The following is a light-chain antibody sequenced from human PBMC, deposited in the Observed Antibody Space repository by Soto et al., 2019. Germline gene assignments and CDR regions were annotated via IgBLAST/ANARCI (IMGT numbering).Light chain of an antibody. CDR1: QSISSN. CDR2: GAS. J-gene: IGKJ5*01. CDR3: QQHNYWPIS. Sequence: EIVLTQSPPTLSVSPGERATLSCRASQSISSNLAWYQQKPGQAPRLLIHGASSRATGLPARFSGSGSGTEFTLTITSLQSEDFAVYYCQQHNYWPISFGQGTRLEIK. V-gene: IGKV3-15*01.